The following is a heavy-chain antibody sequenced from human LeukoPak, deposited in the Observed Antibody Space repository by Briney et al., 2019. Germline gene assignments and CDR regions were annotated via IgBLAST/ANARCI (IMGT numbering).Heavy chain of an antibody. CDR2: IYYSGST. D-gene: IGHD3-3*01. Sequence: SETLSLTCTVSGGSISSYYRSWIRQPPGKGLEWIGYIYYSGSTNYNPSLKSRVTISVDTSKNQFSLKLSSVTAADTAVYYCARGGDFWSGYYYYGMDVWGQGTTVTVSS. J-gene: IGHJ6*02. V-gene: IGHV4-59*01. CDR3: ARGGDFWSGYYYYGMDV. CDR1: GGSISSYY.